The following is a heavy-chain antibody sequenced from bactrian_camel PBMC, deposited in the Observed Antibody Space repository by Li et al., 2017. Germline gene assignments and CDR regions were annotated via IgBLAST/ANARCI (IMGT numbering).Heavy chain of an antibody. V-gene: IGHV3S9*01. J-gene: IGHJ4*01. Sequence: HVQLVESGGGSVQVGGSLRLSCVASVDTIGRYCMGWFRQIPDKEREGVAGIESDGSTAYAGSVKGRFTVSLDNYKTTVYLQMNSLKPEDTAVYYCAADLDLPVSVGGNCQSASWGVWGQGTQVTVS. CDR3: AADLDLPVSVGGNCQSASWGV. CDR1: VDTIGRYC. CDR2: IESDGST. D-gene: IGHD5*01.